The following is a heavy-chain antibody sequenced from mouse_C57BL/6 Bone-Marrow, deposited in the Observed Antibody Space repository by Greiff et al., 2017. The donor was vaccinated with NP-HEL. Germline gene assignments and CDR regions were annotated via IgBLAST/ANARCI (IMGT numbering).Heavy chain of an antibody. CDR3: ARNYGNYRFAY. D-gene: IGHD2-1*01. CDR2: ISSGGSYT. V-gene: IGHV5-6*01. CDR1: GFTFSSYG. J-gene: IGHJ3*01. Sequence: EVQLVESGGDLVKPGGSLKLSCAASGFTFSSYGMSWVRQTPDKRLEWVATISSGGSYTYYPDSVKGRFTISRDNAKNTLYLQMSSLKSEDTAMYYCARNYGNYRFAYWGQGTLVTVSA.